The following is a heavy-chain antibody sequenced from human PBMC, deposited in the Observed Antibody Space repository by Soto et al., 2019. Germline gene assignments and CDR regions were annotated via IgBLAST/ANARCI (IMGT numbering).Heavy chain of an antibody. D-gene: IGHD1-26*01. CDR3: AKAFSWQLLSIGAFDI. J-gene: IGHJ3*02. Sequence: SETLSLTCTVSGGSISSGGYYWSWIRQHPGKGLEWIGYIYYSGSTYYNPSLKSRVTISVDTSKDQFSLKLSSVTAADTAVYYCAKAFSWQLLSIGAFDIWGQGTMVTVSS. CDR2: IYYSGST. V-gene: IGHV4-31*03. CDR1: GGSISSGGYY.